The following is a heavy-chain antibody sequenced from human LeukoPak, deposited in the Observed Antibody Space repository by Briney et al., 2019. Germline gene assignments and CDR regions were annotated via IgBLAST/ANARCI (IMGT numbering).Heavy chain of an antibody. CDR2: INHSGST. V-gene: IGHV4-34*01. Sequence: SETLSLTCAVYGGSFSGYYWSWIRQPPGKGLEWIGEINHSGSTNYNPSLKSRVTISVDTSKNQFSLKLSSVTAADTAVYYCARAPVATPSEFDYWGQGTLVTVSS. J-gene: IGHJ4*02. CDR1: GGSFSGYY. D-gene: IGHD5-12*01. CDR3: ARAPVATPSEFDY.